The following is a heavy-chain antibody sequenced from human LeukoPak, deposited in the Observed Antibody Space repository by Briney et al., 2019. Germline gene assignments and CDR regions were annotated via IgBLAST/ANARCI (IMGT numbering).Heavy chain of an antibody. Sequence: GGSLRLSCAASGFTFSSYSMNWVRQAPGKGLEWVSYISSSGSTIYYADPVKGRFTISRDNAKNSLYLQMNSLRAEDTAVYYCARVAGYDSSGYLNYYYYYMDVWGKGTTVTISS. CDR1: GFTFSSYS. CDR3: ARVAGYDSSGYLNYYYYYMDV. CDR2: ISSSGSTI. D-gene: IGHD3-22*01. J-gene: IGHJ6*03. V-gene: IGHV3-48*04.